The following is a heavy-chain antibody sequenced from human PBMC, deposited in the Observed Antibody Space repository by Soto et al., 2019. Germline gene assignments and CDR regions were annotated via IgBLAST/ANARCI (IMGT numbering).Heavy chain of an antibody. CDR3: ARDKITGLFDY. J-gene: IGHJ4*02. CDR1: GGSLSSSSYY. D-gene: IGHD2-8*02. CDR2: INHSGST. Sequence: PSETLSPTCTVSGGSLSSSSYYLGWVRQPPGTGLEWIGEINHSGSTNYNPSLKSRVTISVDTSKNQFSLKLTSVTAADTAVYYCARDKITGLFDYWGQGTLVTVSS. V-gene: IGHV4-39*07.